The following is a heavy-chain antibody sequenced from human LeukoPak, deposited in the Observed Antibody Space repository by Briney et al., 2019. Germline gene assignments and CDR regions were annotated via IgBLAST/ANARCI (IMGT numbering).Heavy chain of an antibody. CDR3: ASSMAYNCLDY. Sequence: GGSLRLSCAASGFTFSTYAMIWVRQAPGKGLEWVAVIWNDGSNNYYADSVKGRFTISRDNAKNTLYLQMNSLRPEDTAVYYCASSMAYNCLDYWGQGTLVTVSS. J-gene: IGHJ4*02. D-gene: IGHD5-24*01. V-gene: IGHV3-33*08. CDR1: GFTFSTYA. CDR2: IWNDGSNN.